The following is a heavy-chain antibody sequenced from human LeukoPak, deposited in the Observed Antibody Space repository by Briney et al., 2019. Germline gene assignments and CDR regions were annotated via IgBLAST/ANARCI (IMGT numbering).Heavy chain of an antibody. D-gene: IGHD3-3*01. Sequence: PGRSLRLSCAASGFTFDDYAMHWVRQAPGKGLEWVSGISWNSGSIGYADSMKGRFTISRDNAKNSLYLQMNSLRAEDTALYYCAKEGGATIFGVVISGYGMDVWGRGTTVTVSS. CDR2: ISWNSGSI. CDR3: AKEGGATIFGVVISGYGMDV. V-gene: IGHV3-9*01. J-gene: IGHJ6*02. CDR1: GFTFDDYA.